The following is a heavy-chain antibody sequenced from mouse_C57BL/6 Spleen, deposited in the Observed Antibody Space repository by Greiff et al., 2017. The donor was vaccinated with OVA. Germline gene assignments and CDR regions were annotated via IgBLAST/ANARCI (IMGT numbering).Heavy chain of an antibody. D-gene: IGHD2-4*01. V-gene: IGHV1-55*01. CDR3: AREGIYCDYGGCAD. CDR1: GYTFTNYW. CDR2: IYPGSGST. Sequence: QVQLQQPGAELVKPGASVKMSCKASGYTFTNYWITWVKQRPGQGLEWIGDIYPGSGSTNYNEKFKSKATLTVDTSSSPAYMQLSSRTSEESAVDCCAREGIYCDYGGCADWGQGTLVTVSA. J-gene: IGHJ3*01.